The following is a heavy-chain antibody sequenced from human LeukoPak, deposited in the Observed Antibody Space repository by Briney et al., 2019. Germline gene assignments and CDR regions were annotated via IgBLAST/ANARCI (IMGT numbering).Heavy chain of an antibody. D-gene: IGHD6-13*01. CDR2: IIPSFGTA. CDR1: GYTFTSYG. CDR3: ARALPGYSSSWHFDY. V-gene: IGHV1-69*05. Sequence: ASVKVSCKASGYTFTSYGISWVRQAPGQGLEWMGRIIPSFGTANSAQKFQGRVTITTDESTSTAYMELSSLRSEDTAVYYCARALPGYSSSWHFDYWGQGTLVTVSS. J-gene: IGHJ4*02.